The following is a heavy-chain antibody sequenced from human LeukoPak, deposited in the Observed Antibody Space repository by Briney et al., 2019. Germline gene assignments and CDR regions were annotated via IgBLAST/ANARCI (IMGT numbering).Heavy chain of an antibody. CDR3: ARGEHNSGSYYFDY. V-gene: IGHV4-61*01. CDR1: GGSVSSGSYF. D-gene: IGHD3-10*01. J-gene: IGHJ4*02. CDR2: IYYSGKT. Sequence: NPSETLSLTCTVSGGSVSSGSYFWSWIRQPPGKGLEWIGDIYYSGKTNYNPSLKSRVTISVDTSKNQFSLKLSSVTAADSAVYYCARGEHNSGSYYFDYWGQGTPVTVSS.